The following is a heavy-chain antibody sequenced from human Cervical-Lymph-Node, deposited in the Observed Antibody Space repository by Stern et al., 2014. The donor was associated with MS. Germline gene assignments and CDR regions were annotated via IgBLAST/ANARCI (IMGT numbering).Heavy chain of an antibody. CDR1: GDPFTYRY. Sequence: QVQLVQSGAEVKKTWSSVRLSCKASGDPFTYRYLHWVRHAPGQALGLMGWLIPVNGNTYYAQKFQDRVTITRDASYTTAHMELSSLTSEDTAIYYCVAWSRGMDVWGQGTTVTVSS. V-gene: IGHV1-45*02. CDR3: VAWSRGMDV. D-gene: IGHD2-8*02. CDR2: LIPVNGNT. J-gene: IGHJ6*02.